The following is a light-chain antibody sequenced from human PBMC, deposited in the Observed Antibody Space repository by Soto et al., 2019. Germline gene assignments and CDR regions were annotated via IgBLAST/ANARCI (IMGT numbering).Light chain of an antibody. Sequence: DIQMTQSPSTLSASVGDRVTITCRASQSISSWLAWYQQKPGKAPKLLIYDASSLESGVPSRFSGSGSGTEFTLTISSLHPDDFATYYCQQYNSYPRTFGPGTKVDIK. CDR3: QQYNSYPRT. J-gene: IGKJ3*01. V-gene: IGKV1-5*01. CDR1: QSISSW. CDR2: DAS.